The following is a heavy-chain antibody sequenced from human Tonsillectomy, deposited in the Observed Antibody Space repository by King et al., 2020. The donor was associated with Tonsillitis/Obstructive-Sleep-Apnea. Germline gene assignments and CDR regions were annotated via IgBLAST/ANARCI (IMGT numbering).Heavy chain of an antibody. CDR1: GGSFSGYY. D-gene: IGHD4-11*01. CDR3: ARLISGDYSNGNWFDP. V-gene: IGHV4-34*01. CDR2: IDHSGGT. Sequence: VQLPQWGAGLLKPSETLSLTCVVYGGSFSGYYWSWLRQPPGKGLEWIGEIDHSGGTNYNPSLKSRVSVSADTSKKQFSLKLRSVTAADTAVYYCARLISGDYSNGNWFDPWGQGTLAT. J-gene: IGHJ5*02.